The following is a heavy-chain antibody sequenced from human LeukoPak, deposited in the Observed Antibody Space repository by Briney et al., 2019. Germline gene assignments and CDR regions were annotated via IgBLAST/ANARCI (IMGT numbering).Heavy chain of an antibody. J-gene: IGHJ6*02. D-gene: IGHD2-2*01. CDR2: ISGSGGST. V-gene: IGHV3-23*01. CDR3: AIGCGLLAAFSCSYYFRIDV. Sequence: GGSLRLSCTASGFTFSNYPMSWVRQAPGKGLEWVSGISGSGGSTFYADSVKGRCTISRDNSKSTLYLQLNTLRAEDTAVYYCAIGCGLLAAFSCSYYFRIDVWGQGTTVTVSS. CDR1: GFTFSNYP.